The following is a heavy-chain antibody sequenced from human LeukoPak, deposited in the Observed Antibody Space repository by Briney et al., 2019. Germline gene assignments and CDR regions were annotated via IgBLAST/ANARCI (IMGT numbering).Heavy chain of an antibody. CDR2: FDPEDGET. J-gene: IGHJ4*02. CDR3: ATVGCSGGSCYSRLDHFDY. V-gene: IGHV1-24*01. Sequence: GASVKVSCKVSGYTLTELSMHWVRQAPGKGLEWMGGFDPEDGETIYAQKFRGRVTMTEDTSTDTAYMELSSLRSEDTAVYYCATVGCSGGSCYSRLDHFDYWGQGTLVTVSS. CDR1: GYTLTELS. D-gene: IGHD2-15*01.